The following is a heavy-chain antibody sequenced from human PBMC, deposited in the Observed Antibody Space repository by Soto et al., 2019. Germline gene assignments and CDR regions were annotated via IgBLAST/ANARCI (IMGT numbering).Heavy chain of an antibody. Sequence: GGSLRLSCAASGFTFSSYWMHWVRQAPGKGLVWVSRINSDGSSTSYADSVKGRFTISRDNAKNTLYLQMNSLRAEDTAVYYCARDGTYYYDSSGYCSYYYYGMDVWGQGTTVTVSS. D-gene: IGHD3-22*01. CDR1: GFTFSSYW. CDR2: INSDGSST. CDR3: ARDGTYYYDSSGYCSYYYYGMDV. V-gene: IGHV3-74*01. J-gene: IGHJ6*02.